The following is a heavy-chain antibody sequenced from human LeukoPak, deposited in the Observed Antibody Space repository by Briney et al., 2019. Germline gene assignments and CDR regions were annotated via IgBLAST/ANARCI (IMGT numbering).Heavy chain of an antibody. Sequence: SGTLSLTCAVSGXSITSHSWWSWVRQPPGKGLEWIGEVHHGGASNYDPSLESRVTISVDKSKNRFSLNLRSVTAADTATYYCASHVTVLGTRGFDFWGRGTLVTVS. CDR2: VHHGGAS. D-gene: IGHD6-19*01. J-gene: IGHJ4*02. V-gene: IGHV4-4*02. CDR1: GXSITSHSW. CDR3: ASHVTVLGTRGFDF.